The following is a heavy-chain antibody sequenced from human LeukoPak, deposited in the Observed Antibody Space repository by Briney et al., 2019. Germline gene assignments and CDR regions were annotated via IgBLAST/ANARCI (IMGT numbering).Heavy chain of an antibody. Sequence: GGSLRLSCAASGFPFTSYSMHWVRQAPGKGLEWVAFIRSDGSYKYYADSVKGRLTISRDNSKNTVYLQMNSLRVEDTALYYCAKDGGRITMIRGIKSHYMDVWGKGTTVIISS. CDR2: IRSDGSYK. CDR3: AKDGGRITMIRGIKSHYMDV. D-gene: IGHD3-10*01. J-gene: IGHJ6*03. CDR1: GFPFTSYS. V-gene: IGHV3-30*02.